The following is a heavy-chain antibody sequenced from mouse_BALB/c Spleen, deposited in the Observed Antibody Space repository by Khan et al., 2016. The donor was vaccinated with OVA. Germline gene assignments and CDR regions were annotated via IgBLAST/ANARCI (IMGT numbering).Heavy chain of an antibody. Sequence: QVQLKESGTELTRPGASVKLSCKASGYTFTDYYITWVKQRTGQGLEWIGEIYPGSGNTYYNENFKGKATLTADKCSNTAYMQLSSLTSEDAAVYVCARMDTTARDYWGQGTTLTVSS. CDR3: ARMDTTARDY. V-gene: IGHV1-77*01. D-gene: IGHD2-3*01. CDR1: GYTFTDYY. J-gene: IGHJ2*01. CDR2: IYPGSGNT.